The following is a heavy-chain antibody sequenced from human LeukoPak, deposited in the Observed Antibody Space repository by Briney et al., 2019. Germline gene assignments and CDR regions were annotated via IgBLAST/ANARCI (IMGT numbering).Heavy chain of an antibody. CDR3: GLHDPFDY. CDR2: ISYDGSNK. Sequence: PGGSLRLSCAASGFTFSSYGMSWVRQAPGKGLEWVALISYDGSNKYYADSVKGRFTISRDNAKNTLYLQMNSLRAEDTAVYYCGLHDPFDYWGQGTLVTVSS. V-gene: IGHV3-30*03. D-gene: IGHD1-1*01. J-gene: IGHJ4*02. CDR1: GFTFSSYG.